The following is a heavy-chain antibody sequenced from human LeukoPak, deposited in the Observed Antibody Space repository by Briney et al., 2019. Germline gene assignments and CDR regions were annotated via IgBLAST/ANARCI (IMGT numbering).Heavy chain of an antibody. Sequence: PSETLSLTCAVSGYSISSGYYWGWIRQPPGKGLEWIGSSYHSGSTYYNPSLKSRVTISVDTSKNQFSLKLSSVTAADTAVYYCARRGTNYYYYRDVWGKGTTVTVSS. CDR2: SYHSGST. CDR1: GYSISSGYY. CDR3: ARRGTNYYYYRDV. D-gene: IGHD3-16*01. J-gene: IGHJ6*03. V-gene: IGHV4-38-2*01.